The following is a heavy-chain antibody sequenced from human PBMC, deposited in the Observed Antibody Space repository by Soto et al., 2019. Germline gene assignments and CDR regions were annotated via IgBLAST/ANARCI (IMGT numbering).Heavy chain of an antibody. CDR2: ISSSSENI. J-gene: IGHJ4*01. CDR1: GFSFRDHS. D-gene: IGHD2-21*02. Sequence: VQLVESGGGVVSPGGSLRLSCVGSGFSFRDHSMNGVRQPPGKGLQWISYISSSSENIYYADSVKGRFTVSRDNAKNTLFLPMNSRRDDDSAIYYCARLPKGSVVTGWGQGSLVTFSS. V-gene: IGHV3-48*02. CDR3: ARLPKGSVVTG.